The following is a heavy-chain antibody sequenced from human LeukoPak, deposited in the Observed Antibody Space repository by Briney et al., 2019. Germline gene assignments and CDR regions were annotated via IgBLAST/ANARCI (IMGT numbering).Heavy chain of an antibody. CDR1: GLTFSSDG. J-gene: IGHJ6*03. D-gene: IGHD3-3*01. V-gene: IGHV3-23*01. Sequence: GGSLRLSCAASGLTFSSDGMSWGRQGPGTGLEWVAVISGSGGTTYYADSVKGRFTISRDNSKKTLYLQMSSLGADDTAVYFCAKSIEGVVRGTYYYYSYMDVWGKGTTVTVSS. CDR2: ISGSGGTT. CDR3: AKSIEGVVRGTYYYYSYMDV.